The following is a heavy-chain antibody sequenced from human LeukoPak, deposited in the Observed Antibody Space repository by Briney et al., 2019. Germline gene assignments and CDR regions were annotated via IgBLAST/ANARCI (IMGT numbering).Heavy chain of an antibody. Sequence: LSCAASGFTISDYSMSWVRQAPGKGLEWIGEINHSGSTNYNPSLKSRVTISVDTSKNQFSLNLSSVTAADTAVYYCARSVFGSGWYIPNAFDIWGQGTMVTVSS. D-gene: IGHD6-19*01. V-gene: IGHV4-34*01. CDR3: ARSVFGSGWYIPNAFDI. CDR2: INHSGST. CDR1: GFTISDYS. J-gene: IGHJ3*02.